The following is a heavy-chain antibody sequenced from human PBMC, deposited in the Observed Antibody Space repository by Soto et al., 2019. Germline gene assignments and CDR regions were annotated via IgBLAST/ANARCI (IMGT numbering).Heavy chain of an antibody. V-gene: IGHV3-23*01. CDR2: ISGSGGST. CDR1: GFTFSSYA. CDR3: AKDQKSMVRGVIAALYYYYYYGMDV. D-gene: IGHD3-10*01. Sequence: EVQLLESGGGLVQPGGSLRLSCAASGFTFSSYAMSWVRQAPGKGLEWVSAISGSGGSTYYADSVKGRFTISRDNSKNTLYLQMNSLRAEDTAVYYCAKDQKSMVRGVIAALYYYYYYGMDVW. J-gene: IGHJ6*01.